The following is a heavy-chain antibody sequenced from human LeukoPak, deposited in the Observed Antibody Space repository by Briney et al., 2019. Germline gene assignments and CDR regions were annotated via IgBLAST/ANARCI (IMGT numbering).Heavy chain of an antibody. CDR2: ISSNGGST. Sequence: PGGSLRLSCAASGFTFSSYAMHWVRQAPGKGLEYVSAISSNGGSTYYANSVKGRFTISRDNSKNTLYLQMGSLRAEDMAVYYCARDVGAFDIWGQGTMVTVSS. D-gene: IGHD1-26*01. V-gene: IGHV3-64*01. CDR3: ARDVGAFDI. CDR1: GFTFSSYA. J-gene: IGHJ3*02.